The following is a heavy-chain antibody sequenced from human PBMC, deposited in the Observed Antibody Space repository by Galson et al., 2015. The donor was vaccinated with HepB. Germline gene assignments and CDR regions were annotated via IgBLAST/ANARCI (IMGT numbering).Heavy chain of an antibody. D-gene: IGHD3-3*01. CDR2: ISYDGSNK. J-gene: IGHJ6*03. Sequence: SLRLSCAASAFTFSRYGMHWVRQAPGKGLEWVAVISYDGSNKYYADSVKGRFTISRDNSKNTLCLQINSLRAEDTAVYYCARDGYFWSGYYPGNYYYYMDVWGRGTTVTVSS. CDR1: AFTFSRYG. V-gene: IGHV3-30-3*01. CDR3: ARDGYFWSGYYPGNYYYYMDV.